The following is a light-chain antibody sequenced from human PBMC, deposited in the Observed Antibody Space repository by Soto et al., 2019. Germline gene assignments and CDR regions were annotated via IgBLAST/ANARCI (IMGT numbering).Light chain of an antibody. CDR2: GAS. CDR3: QHYYSSPFV. J-gene: IGKJ3*01. V-gene: IGKV3-15*01. CDR1: QSVSDN. Sequence: IVMTQSPATVSVSPGERATLSCRASQSVSDNLAWYQQKPGQAPRLLIYGASTRAIGIPARFSGRGSGTEFTLTISGLQSEDFAVYYCQHYYSSPFVFGPGTKVDIK.